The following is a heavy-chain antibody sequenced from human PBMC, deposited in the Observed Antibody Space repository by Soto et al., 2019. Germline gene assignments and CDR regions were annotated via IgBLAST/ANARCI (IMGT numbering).Heavy chain of an antibody. CDR3: TRDPGGVDAFDI. D-gene: IGHD2-15*01. V-gene: IGHV3-49*04. CDR1: GFTFGDYA. Sequence: PGGSLRLSCTASGFTFGDYAISWVRQAPGKGLEWVGFIRSKAYGGTTEYAASVKGRFTISRDDSKSIAYLQMNSLKTEDTAVYYCTRDPGGVDAFDIWGQGTMVTISS. CDR2: IRSKAYGGTT. J-gene: IGHJ3*02.